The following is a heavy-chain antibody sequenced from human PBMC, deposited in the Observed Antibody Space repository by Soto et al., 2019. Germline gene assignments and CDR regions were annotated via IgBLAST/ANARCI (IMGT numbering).Heavy chain of an antibody. CDR2: ISSSGSAI. Sequence: GGSLKLSCAASGFTFSNYNMNWVRQAPGQGLEWVSYISSSGSAIYYADSVKGRFTISRDNAKNSLSLQINSLRAEDTAVYYCARAYSSTSGKDAFDIWGQGTMVTVSS. CDR3: ARAYSSTSGKDAFDI. CDR1: GFTFSNYN. D-gene: IGHD6-13*01. J-gene: IGHJ3*02. V-gene: IGHV3-48*01.